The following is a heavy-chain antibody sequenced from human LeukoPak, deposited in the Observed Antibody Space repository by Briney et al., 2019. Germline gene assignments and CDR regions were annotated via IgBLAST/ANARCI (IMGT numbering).Heavy chain of an antibody. D-gene: IGHD2-15*01. CDR2: IIPIFGTA. V-gene: IGHV1-69*13. Sequence: SVKVSCKASGGTFSSYAISWVRQAPGQGLEWMGGIIPIFGTANYAQKFQGRVTITADESTSTAYMELSSLRSEDTAVYYCAGAPDCSGGSCYHNYGMDVWGRATTVTVSS. J-gene: IGHJ6*04. CDR3: AGAPDCSGGSCYHNYGMDV. CDR1: GGTFSSYA.